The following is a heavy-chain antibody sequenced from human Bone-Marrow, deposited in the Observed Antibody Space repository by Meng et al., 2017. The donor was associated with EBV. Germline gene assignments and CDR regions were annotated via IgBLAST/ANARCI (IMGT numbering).Heavy chain of an antibody. V-gene: IGHV3-74*01. Sequence: VQWGESGGGLVQPGGSLRLSCAASGFPFSSYWMHWVRQAPGKGLVWVSRINSDGSSTSYADSVKGRFTISRDNAKNTLYLQMNSLRAEDTAVYYCAREDGIAAAGAFDYWGQGTLVTVSS. CDR3: AREDGIAAAGAFDY. CDR1: GFPFSSYW. CDR2: INSDGSST. D-gene: IGHD6-13*01. J-gene: IGHJ4*02.